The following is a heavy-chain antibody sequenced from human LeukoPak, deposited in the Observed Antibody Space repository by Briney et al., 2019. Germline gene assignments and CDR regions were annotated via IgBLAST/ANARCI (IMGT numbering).Heavy chain of an antibody. CDR2: ISASGGTI. J-gene: IGHJ4*02. V-gene: IGHV3-23*01. D-gene: IGHD1-26*01. CDR1: GFIFSSYA. Sequence: GGSRRLSCAASGFIFSSYAMSWVRQAPGKGLEWVSHISASGGTIYYADSVKGRFTISRDNSKNTLYLQMNSLRAEDTALYYCAKQHGNFDSWGQGTLVTVSS. CDR3: AKQHGNFDS.